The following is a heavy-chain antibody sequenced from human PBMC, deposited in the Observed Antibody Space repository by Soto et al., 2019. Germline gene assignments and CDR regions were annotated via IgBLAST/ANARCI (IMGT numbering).Heavy chain of an antibody. CDR3: ARDGSSSGWGVYYYYGMDV. CDR2: INAGNGNT. J-gene: IGHJ6*02. Sequence: ASVKVSCKASGYTFTSYAMHWVRQAPGQRLEWMGWINAGNGNTKYSQKFQGRVTITRDTSASTAYMELSSLRSEDTAVYYCARDGSSSGWGVYYYYGMDVWGQGTTVTVSS. D-gene: IGHD6-19*01. CDR1: GYTFTSYA. V-gene: IGHV1-3*01.